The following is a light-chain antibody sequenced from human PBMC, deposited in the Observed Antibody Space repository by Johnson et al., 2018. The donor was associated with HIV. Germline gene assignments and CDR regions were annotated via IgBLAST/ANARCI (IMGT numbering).Light chain of an antibody. Sequence: QSVLTQPPSVSAAPGQMVSISCSGSSSNIGKNYVSWYQQLPGTARKLLIYETNNRPSGIPDRFSGSKSGTSATLGITGLQTGDEAEYYCGTWDSSLSAGVFGTGTKVTVL. CDR1: SSNIGKNY. J-gene: IGLJ1*01. V-gene: IGLV1-51*02. CDR3: GTWDSSLSAGV. CDR2: ETN.